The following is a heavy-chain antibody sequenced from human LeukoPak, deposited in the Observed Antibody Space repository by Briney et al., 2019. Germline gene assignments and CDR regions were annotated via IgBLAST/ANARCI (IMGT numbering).Heavy chain of an antibody. D-gene: IGHD6-13*01. CDR1: GFTFSSYA. V-gene: IGHV3-20*04. Sequence: PGGSLRLSCAASGFTFSSYAMSWVRQAPGKGLEWVSGINWNGGSTGYADSVKGRFTISRDNAKNSLYLQMNSLRAEDTTLYYCARVYQQLVPFDYWGQGTLVTVSS. CDR3: ARVYQQLVPFDY. J-gene: IGHJ4*02. CDR2: INWNGGST.